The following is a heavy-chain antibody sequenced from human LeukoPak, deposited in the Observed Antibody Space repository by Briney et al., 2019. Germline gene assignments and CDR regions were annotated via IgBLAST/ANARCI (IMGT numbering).Heavy chain of an antibody. CDR1: GFTFSSYT. D-gene: IGHD5-18*01. CDR3: ARGDGSGYSYGTIDY. V-gene: IGHV4-30-2*01. J-gene: IGHJ4*02. CDR2: IYHSGST. Sequence: LRLSCVASGFTFSSYTMNWIRQPPGKGLEWIGYIYHSGSTYYNPSLKSRVTISVDRSKNQFSLKLSSVTAADTAVYYCARGDGSGYSYGTIDYWGQGTLVTVSS.